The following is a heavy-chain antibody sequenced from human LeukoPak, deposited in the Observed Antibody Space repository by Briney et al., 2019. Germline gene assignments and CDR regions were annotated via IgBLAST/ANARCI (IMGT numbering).Heavy chain of an antibody. V-gene: IGHV3-48*02. D-gene: IGHD3-10*01. CDR3: ALWFGELLYPPWSTFDY. CDR2: VSGSSSTI. J-gene: IGHJ4*02. Sequence: GGSLRLSCAASGFTFSSYSMNWVRQAPAKGLAWVSYVSGSSSTIYYADSVKGRFTISRDNAKNSLYLQMNSLRDEDTAVYYCALWFGELLYPPWSTFDYWGQGTLVTVSS. CDR1: GFTFSSYS.